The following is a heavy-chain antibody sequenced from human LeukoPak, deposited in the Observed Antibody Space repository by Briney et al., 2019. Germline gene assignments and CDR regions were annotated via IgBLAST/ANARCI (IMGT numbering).Heavy chain of an antibody. J-gene: IGHJ4*02. CDR3: AKALDRLLPRIGDYVWGSYPLDY. D-gene: IGHD3-16*02. CDR2: ISGSGGST. V-gene: IGHV3-23*01. Sequence: GGSLRLSCAASGFTFSSYAMSWVRQAPGKGLEWVSAISGSGGSTYYADSVKGRFTISRDNSKNTLYLQMNSLRAEDTAVYYCAKALDRLLPRIGDYVWGSYPLDYWGQGTLVTVSS. CDR1: GFTFSSYA.